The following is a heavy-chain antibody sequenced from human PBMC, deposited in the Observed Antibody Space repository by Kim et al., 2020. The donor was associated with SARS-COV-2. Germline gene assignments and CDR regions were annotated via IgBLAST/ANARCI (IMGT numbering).Heavy chain of an antibody. CDR2: IYSGGST. Sequence: GGSLRLSCAASGFTVSSNYMSWVRQAPGKGLEWVSVIYSGGSTYYADSVKGRFTISRDNSKNTLYLQMNSLRAEDTAVYYCARDASPMVRGVITHAYYFDYWGQGTLVTVSS. J-gene: IGHJ4*02. CDR1: GFTVSSNY. CDR3: ARDASPMVRGVITHAYYFDY. D-gene: IGHD3-10*01. V-gene: IGHV3-53*01.